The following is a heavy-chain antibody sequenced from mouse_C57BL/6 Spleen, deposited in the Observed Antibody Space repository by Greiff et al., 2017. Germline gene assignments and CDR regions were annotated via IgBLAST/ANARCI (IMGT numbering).Heavy chain of an antibody. CDR1: GYTFTSYW. Sequence: VHLVESGAELAKPGASVKLSCKASGYTFTSYWMHWVNQRPGQGLEWIGYINPSSGYTKYNQKFKDQATLTADKSSSTAYMQLSSLTYADSSVYYCAIGTTVVGFDYWGQGTTLTVSS. J-gene: IGHJ2*01. CDR3: AIGTTVVGFDY. D-gene: IGHD1-1*01. CDR2: INPSSGYT. V-gene: IGHV1-7*01.